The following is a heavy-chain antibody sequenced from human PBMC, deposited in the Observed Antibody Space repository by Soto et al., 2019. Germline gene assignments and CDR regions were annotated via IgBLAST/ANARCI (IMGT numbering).Heavy chain of an antibody. J-gene: IGHJ4*02. CDR1: GGSFSGYY. D-gene: IGHD1-26*01. Sequence: QVQLQQWGAGLLKPSETLSLTCAVYGGSFSGYYWSWIRQPPGKGLEWIGKINHSGSTNYNPSLKSRVTISVDTSKNQFSLKLSSVTAADTAVYYCASYSGSYLGCLDYWGQGTLVTVSS. CDR2: INHSGST. V-gene: IGHV4-34*01. CDR3: ASYSGSYLGCLDY.